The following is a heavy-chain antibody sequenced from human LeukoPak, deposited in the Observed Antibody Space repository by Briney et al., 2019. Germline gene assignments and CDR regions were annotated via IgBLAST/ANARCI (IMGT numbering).Heavy chain of an antibody. CDR2: ISVLVGRT. V-gene: IGHV3-23*01. J-gene: IGHJ4*02. CDR1: GFTFSSYA. D-gene: IGHD3-16*02. CDR3: AKDSDYVWGSYRYPPYYDY. Sequence: PGGSLRLSCAASGFTFSSYAMSWVRQPPGKGMEWVSAISVLVGRTYYADSVKGRFTTSRENSKNTLYLQMNSLRAEDTAVYYCAKDSDYVWGSYRYPPYYDYWGQGTLVTVSS.